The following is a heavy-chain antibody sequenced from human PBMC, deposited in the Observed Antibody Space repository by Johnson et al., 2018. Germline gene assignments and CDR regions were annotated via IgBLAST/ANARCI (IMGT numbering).Heavy chain of an antibody. Sequence: QVQLQESGPGLVKPSETLSLTCTVSGGSISTYYWSWIRQSPGKGLEWIGYIYYSGSTNYNPSLKSRVTISVYTSKNPFSLKLSSLTAADTAVYYCARDRGYGYYDSSGYQLRDAFDLWGQGTMVTVSS. CDR3: ARDRGYGYYDSSGYQLRDAFDL. D-gene: IGHD3-22*01. CDR2: IYYSGST. CDR1: GGSISTYY. J-gene: IGHJ3*01. V-gene: IGHV4-59*01.